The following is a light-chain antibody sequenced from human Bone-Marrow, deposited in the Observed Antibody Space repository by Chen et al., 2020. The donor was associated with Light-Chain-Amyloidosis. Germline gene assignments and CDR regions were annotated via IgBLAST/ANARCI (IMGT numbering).Light chain of an antibody. V-gene: IGKV1D-12*01. Sequence: DIQLTQSPSSGSASVGDRVTITCRASQGISSWLVWYQQKPGKAPKLLIFGASSLQGGAPSRFSGSGSGTDFTLTISSLQPEDFATYYCQQASSFPLTFGGGTKVDIK. CDR1: QGISSW. CDR3: QQASSFPLT. CDR2: GAS. J-gene: IGKJ4*01.